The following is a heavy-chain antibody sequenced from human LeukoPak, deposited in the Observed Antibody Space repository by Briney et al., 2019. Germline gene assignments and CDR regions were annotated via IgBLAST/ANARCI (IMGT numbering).Heavy chain of an antibody. J-gene: IGHJ4*02. D-gene: IGHD2-2*01. CDR3: AKDRIVVVPAAMGS. Sequence: PGGSLRLSCAASGFTFSSYAMTWVRQAPGKGLEWVSAISASGGSTYYADSVKGRFTISRDNSKNTLYLQMNSLRAEDTAVYCCAKDRIVVVPAAMGSWGQGTLVTVSS. V-gene: IGHV3-23*01. CDR1: GFTFSSYA. CDR2: ISASGGST.